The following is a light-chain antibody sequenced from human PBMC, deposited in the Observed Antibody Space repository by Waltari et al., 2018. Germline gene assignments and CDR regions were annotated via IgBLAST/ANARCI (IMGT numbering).Light chain of an antibody. CDR2: DVS. V-gene: IGLV2-14*01. Sequence: QSALTQPASVSGSPGQSITISCTGTSSDVGGYNYVSWYQQHPGKAPKLMIYDVSKRPSGVSNRFSGSKSGNTASLPISGLQAEDEADYYCSSYTSSSTVFGTGTKVTVL. CDR3: SSYTSSSTV. J-gene: IGLJ1*01. CDR1: SSDVGGYNY.